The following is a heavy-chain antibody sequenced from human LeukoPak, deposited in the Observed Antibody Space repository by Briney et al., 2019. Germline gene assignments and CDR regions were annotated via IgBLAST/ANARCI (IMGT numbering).Heavy chain of an antibody. CDR1: GFTFSSYW. J-gene: IGHJ4*02. Sequence: GGSLRLSCAASGFTFSSYWMSWVRQAPGKGLEWVSSTYYADSVKGRFTISRDNSKNTMYLQMNSLRPEDTALYYCAKDSSNLDFWSGLRGGYYFDYWGQGTLVTVSS. D-gene: IGHD3-3*01. CDR3: AKDSSNLDFWSGLRGGYYFDY. CDR2: T. V-gene: IGHV3-23*01.